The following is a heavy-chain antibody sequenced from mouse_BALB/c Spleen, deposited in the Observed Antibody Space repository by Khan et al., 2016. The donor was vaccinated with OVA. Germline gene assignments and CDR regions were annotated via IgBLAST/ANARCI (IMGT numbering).Heavy chain of an antibody. CDR3: AREGVEYNFDH. V-gene: IGHV1S132*01. Sequence: QVQLQQSGAELVRPGASVKLSCKTSGYIFTSYWIHWVKQRSGQGLEWIARIYPGTDNTYYNEKFKDKATLTADKSSSTAYLQLTSLKSEDSAVYFYAREGVEYNFDHWGQGTTNTVSS. CDR2: IYPGTDNT. J-gene: IGHJ2*01. CDR1: GYIFTSYW.